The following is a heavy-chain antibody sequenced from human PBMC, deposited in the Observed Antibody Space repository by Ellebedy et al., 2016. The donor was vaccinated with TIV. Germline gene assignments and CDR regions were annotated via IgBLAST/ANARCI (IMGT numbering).Heavy chain of an antibody. CDR2: IWYDGSNK. CDR1: GFTFSSYG. V-gene: IGHV3-33*08. J-gene: IGHJ3*02. Sequence: GESLKISCAASGFTFSSYGMHWVRQAPGKGLEWVAVIWYDGSNKYYADSVKGRFTISRDNSKNTLYLQMNSLRAEDTAVYYCARDVYFPTYDYVWGSYRLASTGDAFDIWGQGTMVTVSS. CDR3: ARDVYFPTYDYVWGSYRLASTGDAFDI. D-gene: IGHD3-16*02.